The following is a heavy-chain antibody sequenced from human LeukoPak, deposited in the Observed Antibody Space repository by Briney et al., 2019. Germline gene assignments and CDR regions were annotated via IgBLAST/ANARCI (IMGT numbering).Heavy chain of an antibody. CDR1: GFTFSSYG. V-gene: IGHV3-30*18. D-gene: IGHD2-15*01. CDR3: AKARYDGEVMIAATDY. J-gene: IGHJ4*02. CDR2: ISYDGSNK. Sequence: GASLRLSCAASGFTFSSYGMHWVRQAPGKGLEWVAFISYDGSNKYYADSVKGRFTISRDNSKNTLYLQMNNLRADDTAVYYCAKARYDGEVMIAATDYWGQGTLVTVSS.